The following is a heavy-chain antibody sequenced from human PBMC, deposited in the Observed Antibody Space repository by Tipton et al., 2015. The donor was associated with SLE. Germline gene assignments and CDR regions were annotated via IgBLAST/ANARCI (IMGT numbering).Heavy chain of an antibody. J-gene: IGHJ4*02. Sequence: TLSLTCAVSGASIRTYYWSWLRQSPGKGLEWIGHMFHSGSTNYNPSLASRVTISIDKSKNQLSLTLNSVTTADTAMYYCARHVGGFWSGSSFDDWGQGTLVTVSS. D-gene: IGHD3-3*01. CDR2: MFHSGST. CDR1: GASIRTYY. V-gene: IGHV4-59*01. CDR3: ARHVGGFWSGSSFDD.